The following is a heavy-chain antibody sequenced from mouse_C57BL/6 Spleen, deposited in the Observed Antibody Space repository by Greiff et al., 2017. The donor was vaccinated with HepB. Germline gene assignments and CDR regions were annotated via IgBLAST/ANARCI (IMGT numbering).Heavy chain of an antibody. CDR2: INPNNGGT. CDR3: ARWDY. CDR1: GYTFTDYY. Sequence: VQLQQSGPELVKPGASVKISCKASGYTFTDYYMNWVKQSHGKSLEWIGDINPNNGGTSYNQKFKGKATLTVDKSSSTAYMELRSLTSEDSAVYYCARWDYWGQGTTLTFSS. J-gene: IGHJ2*01. V-gene: IGHV1-26*01.